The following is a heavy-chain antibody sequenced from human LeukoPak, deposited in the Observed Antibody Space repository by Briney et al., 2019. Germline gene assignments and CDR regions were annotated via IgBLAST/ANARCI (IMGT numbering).Heavy chain of an antibody. Sequence: GGSLRLSCAASGFTFSSYSMNWVRQAPGKGLEWVSSISSSSSYIYYADSVKGRFTISRDNAKNSLYLQMNSLRAEDTAVYYCAGDFIRSGDTYYYDSSGGYWGQGTLVTVSS. D-gene: IGHD3-22*01. CDR1: GFTFSSYS. V-gene: IGHV3-21*01. J-gene: IGHJ4*02. CDR3: AGDFIRSGDTYYYDSSGGY. CDR2: ISSSSSYI.